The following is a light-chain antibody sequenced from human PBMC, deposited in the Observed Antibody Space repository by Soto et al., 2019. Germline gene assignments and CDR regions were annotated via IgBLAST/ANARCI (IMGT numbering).Light chain of an antibody. CDR1: SSNIGNNY. CDR3: GTWDSSLSAVV. V-gene: IGLV1-51*01. Sequence: QSVLTQPPSVSAAPGQKVTISGSGSSSNIGNNYVSWYQQLPGTAPKLLIYDNNKRPSGIPDRFSGSKSGTSATLGITGLQTGDEADYYCGTWDSSLSAVVFGGGTKRTVL. CDR2: DNN. J-gene: IGLJ2*01.